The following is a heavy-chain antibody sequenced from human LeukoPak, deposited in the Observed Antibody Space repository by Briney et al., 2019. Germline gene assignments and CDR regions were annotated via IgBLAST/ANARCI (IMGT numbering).Heavy chain of an antibody. CDR3: ARHLYYYDRNGNFADY. CDR2: VYYSGST. V-gene: IGHV4-34*01. D-gene: IGHD3-22*01. Sequence: PSETLSLTCAVYGGSFSGYYWSWIRQPPGKGLEWIGSVYYSGSTYYNPSLKSRVTISVDTSKNQFSLKLYSVTDADTAVYFCARHLYYYDRNGNFADYWGQGTLVTVSS. CDR1: GGSFSGYY. J-gene: IGHJ4*02.